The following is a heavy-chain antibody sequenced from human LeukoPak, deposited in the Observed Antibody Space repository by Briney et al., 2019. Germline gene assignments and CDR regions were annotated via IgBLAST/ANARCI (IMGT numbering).Heavy chain of an antibody. V-gene: IGHV4-4*02. Sequence: SGTLSLTCAVSGGSISSSNWWSWVRRPPGKGLEWIGEIYHSGSTNYNPSLKSRVTISVDKSKNQFSLKLSSVTTADTAVYYCARDGGRTSSDAVEIWGQGTMVIVSS. CDR3: ARDGGRTSSDAVEI. CDR1: GGSISSSNW. D-gene: IGHD2-2*01. CDR2: IYHSGST. J-gene: IGHJ3*02.